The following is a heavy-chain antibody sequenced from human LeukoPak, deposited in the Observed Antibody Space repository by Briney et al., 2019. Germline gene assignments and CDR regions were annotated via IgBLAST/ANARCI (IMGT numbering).Heavy chain of an antibody. CDR3: ARGLSGSDSDCCPFKY. J-gene: IGHJ4*02. D-gene: IGHD3-10*01. CDR2: ISSSSSYI. V-gene: IGHV3-21*01. CDR1: GFTFSSYS. Sequence: GGSLRLSCAASGFTFSSYSMNWVRQAPGKGLEWVSSISSSSSYIYYADSVKGRFTISRDNAKNSLYLQMNSLRAEDTAVYYCARGLSGSDSDCCPFKYWGQGILVTVSS.